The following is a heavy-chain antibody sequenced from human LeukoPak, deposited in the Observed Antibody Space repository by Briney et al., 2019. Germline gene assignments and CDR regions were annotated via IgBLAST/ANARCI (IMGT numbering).Heavy chain of an antibody. V-gene: IGHV4-59*08. J-gene: IGHJ4*02. CDR3: ARHGGSYDFDS. CDR1: GGSISSYY. D-gene: IGHD1-26*01. Sequence: SETLSLTCTVSGGSISSYYWSWIRQPPGKGLEWIGYIYYSGTPNYNPTLKSRVTMSVDTSKNQFSLKLSSVTAADTAVYYCARHGGSYDFDSWGQGTLVTVSS. CDR2: IYYSGTP.